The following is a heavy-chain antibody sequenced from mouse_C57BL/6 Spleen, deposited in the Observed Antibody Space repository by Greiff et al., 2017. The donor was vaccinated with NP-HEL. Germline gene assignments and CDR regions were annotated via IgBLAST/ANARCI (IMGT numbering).Heavy chain of an antibody. Sequence: EVKLVESGPGMVKPSQSLSLTCTVTGYSITSGYDWHWIRHFPGNKLEWMGYISYSGSTNYNPSLKSRISITHDTSKNHFFLKLNSVTTEDTATYYCATTVVANFDYWGQGTTLTVSS. J-gene: IGHJ2*01. V-gene: IGHV3-1*01. CDR3: ATTVVANFDY. CDR2: ISYSGST. D-gene: IGHD1-1*01. CDR1: GYSITSGYD.